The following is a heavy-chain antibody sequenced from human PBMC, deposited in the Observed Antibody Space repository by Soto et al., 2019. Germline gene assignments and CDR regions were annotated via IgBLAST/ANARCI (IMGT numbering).Heavy chain of an antibody. CDR1: GFTFRGNN. CDR2: ISRSGDYI. Sequence: PGGSLRLSCAASGFTFRGNNMSWVRQAPGKGLEWVGSISRSGDYIYYAYSVKGRFIIASNNFKNLFILQMNKMRADDTAFYYCVRVVDDEDEAAARWYYFENWGQGTPVTVSS. CDR3: VRVVDDEDEAAARWYYFEN. D-gene: IGHD6-25*01. V-gene: IGHV3-21*01. J-gene: IGHJ4*02.